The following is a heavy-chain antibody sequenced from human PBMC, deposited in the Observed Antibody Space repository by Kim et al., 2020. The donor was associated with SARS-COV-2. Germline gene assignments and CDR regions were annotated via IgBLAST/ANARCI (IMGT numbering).Heavy chain of an antibody. V-gene: IGHV4-59*01. J-gene: IGHJ6*02. CDR1: GGSISSYY. CDR2: IYYSGST. CDR3: ARDLNWNDPNSDYYYYYGMDV. D-gene: IGHD1-1*01. Sequence: SQTLSLTCTVSGGSISSYYWSWIRQPPGKGLEWIGYIYYSGSTNYNPSLKSRVTISVDTSKNQFSLKLSSVTAADTAVYYCARDLNWNDPNSDYYYYYGMDVWGQGTTVTVSS.